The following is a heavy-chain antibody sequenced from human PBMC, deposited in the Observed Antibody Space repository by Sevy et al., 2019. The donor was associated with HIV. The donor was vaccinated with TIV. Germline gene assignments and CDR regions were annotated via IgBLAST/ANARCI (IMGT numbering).Heavy chain of an antibody. CDR3: ARSPPVVVVPGAPSWFDP. D-gene: IGHD2-2*01. CDR2: INESGII. CDR1: DGSFSGYY. J-gene: IGHJ5*02. Sequence: SETLSLTCAVHDGSFSGYYWNWIRQLPGKGLEWIGEINESGIIYYNPSLKSRVTISVDTSKKQFSLKLNSVTAADTAVYFWARSPPVVVVPGAPSWFDPWGQGTLVTVSS. V-gene: IGHV4-34*01.